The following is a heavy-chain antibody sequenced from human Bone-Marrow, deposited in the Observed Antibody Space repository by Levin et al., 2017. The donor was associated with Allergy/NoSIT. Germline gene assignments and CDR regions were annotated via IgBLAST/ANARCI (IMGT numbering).Heavy chain of an antibody. CDR1: GFTVSSNY. J-gene: IGHJ6*02. CDR2: IYSGGST. Sequence: GGSLRLSCAASGFTVSSNYMSWVRQAPGKGLEWVSVIYSGGSTYYADSVKGRFTISRDNSKNTLYLQMNSLRAEDTAVYYCARGFGAAAGTNYYYYGMDVWGQGTTVTVSS. V-gene: IGHV3-53*01. CDR3: ARGFGAAAGTNYYYYGMDV. D-gene: IGHD6-13*01.